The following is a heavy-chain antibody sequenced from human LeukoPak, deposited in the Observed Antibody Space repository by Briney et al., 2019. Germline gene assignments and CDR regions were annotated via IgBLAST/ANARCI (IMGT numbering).Heavy chain of an antibody. D-gene: IGHD6-19*01. V-gene: IGHV3-74*01. J-gene: IGHJ4*02. CDR1: GFTFSSYW. CDR2: INSDGSST. Sequence: GGSLRLSCAASGFTFSSYWMHWVRQAPGKGLVWVSRINSDGSSTSYADSVKGRFTISRDNAKNTLYLQMNSLRAEDTAVYYCVSGDGDSSGWYPELNWGQGTLVTVSS. CDR3: VSGDGDSSGWYPELN.